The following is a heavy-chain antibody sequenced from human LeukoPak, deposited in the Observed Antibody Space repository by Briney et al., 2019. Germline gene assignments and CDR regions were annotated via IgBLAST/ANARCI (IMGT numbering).Heavy chain of an antibody. D-gene: IGHD5-12*01. V-gene: IGHV3-30*02. J-gene: IGHJ4*02. CDR2: IRYDGSNK. CDR3: AGGRYSGYVHPQM. CDR1: GFTFSSYG. Sequence: PGGSLRLSCAASGFTFSSYGMHWVRQAPGKGLEWVAFIRYDGSNKYYADSVKGRFTISRDNSKNTLYLQMNSLRAEDTAVYYCAGGRYSGYVHPQMWGQGTLVTVSS.